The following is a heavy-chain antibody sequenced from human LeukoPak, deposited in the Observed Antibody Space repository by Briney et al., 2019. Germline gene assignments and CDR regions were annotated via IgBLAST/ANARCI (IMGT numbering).Heavy chain of an antibody. CDR3: ARATRLSPYDSSGGNFDY. D-gene: IGHD3-22*01. Sequence: GMSLRLSCAASGFTFSSYSMNWVRQAPGKGLEWVSSISSSSSYIYYADSVKGRFTISRDNAKNSLYLQMNSLRAEDTAVYYCARATRLSPYDSSGGNFDYWGQGTLVTVSS. CDR2: ISSSSSYI. CDR1: GFTFSSYS. V-gene: IGHV3-21*04. J-gene: IGHJ4*02.